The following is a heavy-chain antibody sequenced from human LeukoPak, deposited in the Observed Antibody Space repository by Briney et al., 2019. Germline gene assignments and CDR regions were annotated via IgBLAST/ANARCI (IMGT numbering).Heavy chain of an antibody. CDR2: IYHSGST. V-gene: IGHV4-30-2*01. CDR1: GGSISSGGYS. D-gene: IGHD3-10*01. J-gene: IGHJ4*02. CDR3: ARGAYYYGSGSYPLFDY. Sequence: SETLSLTCAVSGGSISSGGYSWIWIRQPPGKGLEWIGYIYHSGSTYYNPSLKSRVTISVDRSKNQFSLKLSSVTAADTAVYYCARGAYYYGSGSYPLFDYWGQGTLVTVPS.